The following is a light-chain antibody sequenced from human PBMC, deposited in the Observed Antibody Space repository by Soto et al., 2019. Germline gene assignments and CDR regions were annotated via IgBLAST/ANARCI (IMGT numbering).Light chain of an antibody. CDR2: DSS. CDR3: KQFASPPLT. V-gene: IGKV1-33*01. J-gene: IGKJ5*01. CDR1: QDITNY. Sequence: DIQMTQSPSSLSASVGDRVTIICQASQDITNYLNWYQQKPGKAPKLLIHDSSNLETGVPSRFSGSGSGTYFSFTISSLQPEDIATYFCKQFASPPLTFGQGTRLEIK.